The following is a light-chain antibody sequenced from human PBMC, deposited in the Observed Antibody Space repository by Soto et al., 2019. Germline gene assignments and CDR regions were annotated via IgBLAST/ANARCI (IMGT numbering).Light chain of an antibody. CDR3: HHYGGSTWT. Sequence: ELAFTQYPGTLSLSPVSEATFSCRSSQSLSSNFVAWYHQKPCQPPRLLISGISRRAAGIPDRFSGSGARTDFTLIITILEAEDVGLYYCHHYGGSTWTFGQGTKVDIK. J-gene: IGKJ1*01. CDR1: QSLSSNF. CDR2: GIS. V-gene: IGKV3-20*01.